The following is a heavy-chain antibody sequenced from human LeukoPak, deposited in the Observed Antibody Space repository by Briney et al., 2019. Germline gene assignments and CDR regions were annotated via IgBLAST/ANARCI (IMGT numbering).Heavy chain of an antibody. V-gene: IGHV3-53*01. CDR3: ASHYCGGGSCYGAFDI. J-gene: IGHJ3*02. CDR2: IYSGGST. CDR1: GFIVSSNY. Sequence: GGSLRLSCAASGFIVSSNYMSWVRQAPGKGLEWVSVIYSGGSTYYSDSVKGRFTISRDNSKNTLYLQMNSLRAEDTAVYYCASHYCGGGSCYGAFDIWGQGTMVTVSS. D-gene: IGHD2-15*01.